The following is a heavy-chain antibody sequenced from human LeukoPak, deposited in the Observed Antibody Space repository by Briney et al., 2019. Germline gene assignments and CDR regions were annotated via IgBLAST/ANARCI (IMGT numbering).Heavy chain of an antibody. CDR3: ARDKYGYSYGDDAFDI. CDR2: INPNSGGT. J-gene: IGHJ3*02. D-gene: IGHD5-18*01. CDR1: GYTFTVYY. V-gene: IGHV1-2*02. Sequence: GASVNVSYKASGYTFTVYYMHWVRQAPGQGLERMGWINPNSGGTNYAQKFQGRVTMTRDTSISTAYMELSRLRSDDTAVYYCARDKYGYSYGDDAFDIWGQGTMVTVSS.